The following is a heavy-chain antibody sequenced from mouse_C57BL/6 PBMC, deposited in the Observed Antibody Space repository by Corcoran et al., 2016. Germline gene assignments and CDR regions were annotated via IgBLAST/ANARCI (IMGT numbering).Heavy chain of an antibody. V-gene: IGHV9-3*01. D-gene: IGHD1-1*01. CDR1: GYTFTTYG. CDR3: ARRYGTTLQWVAY. CDR2: INTYSGVP. J-gene: IGHJ3*01. Sequence: QIQLVQSGPELKKPGETVKISCKASGYTFTTYGMSWVKQAPGKGLKWMGWINTYSGVPTYADDFKGRFAFSLETSASTAYLQINNLKNEDTATYFCARRYGTTLQWVAYWGQGTLVTVSA.